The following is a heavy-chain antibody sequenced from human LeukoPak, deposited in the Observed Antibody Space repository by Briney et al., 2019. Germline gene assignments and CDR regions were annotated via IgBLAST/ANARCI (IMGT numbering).Heavy chain of an antibody. D-gene: IGHD2-2*02. Sequence: SVKVSCKASGGTFSSYAIIWVRQAPGQGLEWMGRIIPILGIANYAQKFQGRVTITADKSTSTAYMELSSLGSEDTAVYYCARYCSSTSCYTLLNGGNPWDYYYGMDVWGQGTTVTVSS. V-gene: IGHV1-69*04. CDR2: IIPILGIA. CDR3: ARYCSSTSCYTLLNGGNPWDYYYGMDV. J-gene: IGHJ6*02. CDR1: GGTFSSYA.